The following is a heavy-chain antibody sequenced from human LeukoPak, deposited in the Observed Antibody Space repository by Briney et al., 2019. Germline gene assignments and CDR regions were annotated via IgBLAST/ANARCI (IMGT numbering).Heavy chain of an antibody. D-gene: IGHD2-15*01. CDR1: GVSITSYY. V-gene: IGHV4-59*01. CDR2: IYYTGST. Sequence: SETLSLSCTVSGVSITSYYWSWLRQPPGKALEWLGYIYYTGSTSYNPSLKSRVTMSVDTSKNQFSLKLSSVTAADTAVYYCARLLRGAVDYWGQGTLVTVSS. CDR3: ARLLRGAVDY. J-gene: IGHJ4*02.